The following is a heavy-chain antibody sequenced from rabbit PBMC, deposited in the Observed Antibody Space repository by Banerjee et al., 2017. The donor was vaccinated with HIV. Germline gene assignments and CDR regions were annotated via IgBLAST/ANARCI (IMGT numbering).Heavy chain of an antibody. V-gene: IGHV1S40*01. D-gene: IGHD1-1*01. CDR2: IYTSSGTT. CDR1: GIDFSSYYY. CDR3: ARSGNTYYYGMDL. J-gene: IGHJ6*01. Sequence: QSLVESGGDLVKPGASLTLPCTASGIDFSSYYYMCWVRQAPGKGLEWIACIYTSSGTTYYASWAKGRFTISKTSSTTVTLQMTSLTAADTATYFCARSGNTYYYGMDLWGQGTLVTVS.